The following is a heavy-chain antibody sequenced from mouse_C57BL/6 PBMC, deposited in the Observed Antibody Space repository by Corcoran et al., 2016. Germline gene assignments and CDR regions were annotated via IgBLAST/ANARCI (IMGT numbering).Heavy chain of an antibody. V-gene: IGHV1-26*01. J-gene: IGHJ4*01. CDR1: GYTFTDYY. D-gene: IGHD2-4*01. Sequence: GTELVKPGASVKISCKASGYTFTDYYMNWVKQSHGKSLEWIGDINPNNGGTSYNQKFKGKATLTVDKSSSTAYMELRSLTSEDSAVYYCARFDYGSAMDYWGQGTSVTVSS. CDR3: ARFDYGSAMDY. CDR2: INPNNGGT.